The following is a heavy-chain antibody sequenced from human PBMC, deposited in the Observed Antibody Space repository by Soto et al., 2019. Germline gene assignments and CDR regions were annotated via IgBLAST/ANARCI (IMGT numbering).Heavy chain of an antibody. CDR1: GGTFSNFA. CDR2: IIPKFSAP. V-gene: IGHV1-69*12. CDR3: GRDRVMRGNSYYYGMDV. D-gene: IGHD2-21*01. Sequence: VLLEQSGAEVKKPGSSVKVSCKTSGGTFSNFAISWVRLAPGQGLEWMGVIIPKFSAPTYAQKFQGRVMITADESTSTAFMELSSLRSEDTAVYFCGRDRVMRGNSYYYGMDVWGQWTTVIVSS. J-gene: IGHJ6*02.